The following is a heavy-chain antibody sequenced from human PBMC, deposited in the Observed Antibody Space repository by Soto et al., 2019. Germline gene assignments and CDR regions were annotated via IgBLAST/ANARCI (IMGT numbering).Heavy chain of an antibody. D-gene: IGHD2-15*01. CDR3: ARDIYCSGGSCYTRAFDI. Sequence: EVQLVESGGGLVQPGGSLRLSCAASGFTFSSYSMNWVRQAPGKGLEWVSYISSSSSTIYYADSVKGRFTISRDNAKNSLYQQMNSLRAEDTAVYYCARDIYCSGGSCYTRAFDIWGQGTMVTVSS. J-gene: IGHJ3*02. CDR1: GFTFSSYS. CDR2: ISSSSSTI. V-gene: IGHV3-48*01.